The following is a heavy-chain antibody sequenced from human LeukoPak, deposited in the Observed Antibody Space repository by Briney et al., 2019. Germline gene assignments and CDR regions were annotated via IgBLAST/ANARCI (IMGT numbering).Heavy chain of an antibody. CDR3: ARDDYNWFDP. V-gene: IGHV4-59*12. CDR2: IYYSGST. Sequence: PSATLSLTCTVSGGSISSYYWSWIRQPPGKGLEWIGYIYYSGSTNYNPSLKSRVTISVDTSKNQCSLKLSSVTAADTAVYYCARDDYNWFDPWGQGTLVTVSS. D-gene: IGHD2-21*02. J-gene: IGHJ5*02. CDR1: GGSISSYY.